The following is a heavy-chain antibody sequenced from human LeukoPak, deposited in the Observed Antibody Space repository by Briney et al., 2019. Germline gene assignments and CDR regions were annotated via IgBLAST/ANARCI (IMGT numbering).Heavy chain of an antibody. CDR2: INHSGST. Sequence: KPSETLSLTCAVYGGSFSGYYWSWIRQPPGKGLEWSGEINHSGSTNYNPSLKSRVTISVDTSKNQFSLKLSSVTAADTAVYYCARGQSYYYDSSGYLFDYWGQGTLVTVSS. CDR3: ARGQSYYYDSSGYLFDY. V-gene: IGHV4-34*01. D-gene: IGHD3-22*01. J-gene: IGHJ4*02. CDR1: GGSFSGYY.